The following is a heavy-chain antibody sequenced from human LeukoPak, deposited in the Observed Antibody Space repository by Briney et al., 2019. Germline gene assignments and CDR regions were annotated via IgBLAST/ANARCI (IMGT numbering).Heavy chain of an antibody. Sequence: SETLSLTCTVAGGSISSSSYYWGWIRQPPGKGLEWIGSIYYSGSTDYNPSLKNRVTISVDTSKNQLSLKLSSVTAADTAVYYCTRLHSHLGIHIDYWGQGTLVTVSS. J-gene: IGHJ4*02. CDR2: IYYSGST. D-gene: IGHD5-18*01. V-gene: IGHV4-39*01. CDR3: TRLHSHLGIHIDY. CDR1: GGSISSSSYY.